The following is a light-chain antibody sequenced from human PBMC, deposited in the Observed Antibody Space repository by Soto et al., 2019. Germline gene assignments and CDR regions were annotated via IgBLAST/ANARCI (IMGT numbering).Light chain of an antibody. J-gene: IGKJ5*01. V-gene: IGKV3-11*01. Sequence: EIVLTQSPATLSVSPGERFTLSCMSSQSVDISLAWYQQKPGQAPRLLIYGASTRATDMPGTFSGRGSGTDFTLTISSLEPEDFAVYYCQQRSSWPPSITFGQGTRLEIK. CDR3: QQRSSWPPSIT. CDR2: GAS. CDR1: QSVDIS.